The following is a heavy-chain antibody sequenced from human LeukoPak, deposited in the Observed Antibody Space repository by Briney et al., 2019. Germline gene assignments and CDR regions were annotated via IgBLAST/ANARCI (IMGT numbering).Heavy chain of an antibody. CDR1: GFTFSSYS. CDR3: TTGTHSYYFDY. V-gene: IGHV3-15*01. D-gene: IGHD6-6*01. J-gene: IGHJ4*02. CDR2: IKSKTDGGTT. Sequence: GGSLRLSCAASGFTFSSYSMNWVRQAPGKGLEWVGRIKSKTDGGTTDYAAPVKGRFTISRDDSKNTLYLQMNSLKTEDTAVYYCTTGTHSYYFDYWGQGTLVTVSS.